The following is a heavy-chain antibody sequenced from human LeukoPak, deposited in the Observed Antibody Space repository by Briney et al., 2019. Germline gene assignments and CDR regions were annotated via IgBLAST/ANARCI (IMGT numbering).Heavy chain of an antibody. D-gene: IGHD4-23*01. CDR2: INPDSGGT. CDR3: ARPFIETPSLGALDY. J-gene: IGHJ4*02. CDR1: GYTFTDYY. V-gene: IGHV1-2*02. Sequence: ASVKVSCKASGYTFTDYYMHWVRQAPGQGLEWMGWINPDSGGTNYAQNFQGRVTMTRDTSISTAYMELSRLRSDDTAVYYCARPFIETPSLGALDYWGQGALVTVSS.